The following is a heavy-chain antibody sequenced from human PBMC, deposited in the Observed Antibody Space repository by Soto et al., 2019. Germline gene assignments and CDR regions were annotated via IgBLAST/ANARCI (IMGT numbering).Heavy chain of an antibody. Sequence: SETLSLTCAVYGGSFSCYYWSWIRQPPGKGLEWIGEINHSGSTNYNPSLKSRVTIPVDTSKNQFSLKLSSVTAADTAVYYCARGVILPDYWGQGTLVTVSS. CDR1: GGSFSCYY. CDR3: ARGVILPDY. J-gene: IGHJ4*02. V-gene: IGHV4-34*01. CDR2: INHSGST.